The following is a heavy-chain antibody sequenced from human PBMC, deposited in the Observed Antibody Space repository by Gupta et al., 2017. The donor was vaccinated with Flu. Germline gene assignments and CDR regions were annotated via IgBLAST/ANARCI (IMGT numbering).Heavy chain of an antibody. J-gene: IGHJ4*02. CDR2: ISSSSSYI. Sequence: GESGGGLVKPGGSLRLSCAASGFTFSSYSLNWVRQAPGKGLEWVSSISSSSSYIYYADSVKGRVTISRDNAKNALYLQMNSLRAEDTAVYDCATDSSGWYWGMRAYYVDYWGQGTLVTVSS. CDR3: ATDSSGWYWGMRAYYVDY. V-gene: IGHV3-21*01. D-gene: IGHD6-19*01. CDR1: GFTFSSYS.